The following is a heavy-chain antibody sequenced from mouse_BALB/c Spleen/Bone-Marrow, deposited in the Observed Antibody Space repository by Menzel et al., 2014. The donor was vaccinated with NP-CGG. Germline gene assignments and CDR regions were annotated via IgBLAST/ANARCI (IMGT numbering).Heavy chain of an antibody. V-gene: IGHV5-9-2*01. CDR3: ARLYYDYDGGAY. D-gene: IGHD2-4*01. J-gene: IGHJ3*01. CDR2: ISGGGSYT. CDR1: GFTFSSYG. Sequence: EVKLVESGEGLVKPGGSLKLSCAASGFTFSSYGMSWVRQTPEKRLEWVATISGGGSYTYYPDSVKGRFTISRDNAKNNLYLQMSSLRSEDTALYYCARLYYDYDGGAYWGQGTLVTVSA.